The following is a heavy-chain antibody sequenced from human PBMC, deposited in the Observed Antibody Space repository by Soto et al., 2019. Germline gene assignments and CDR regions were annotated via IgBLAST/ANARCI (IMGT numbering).Heavy chain of an antibody. CDR3: ATTTYDSSGYYFDY. D-gene: IGHD3-22*01. J-gene: IGHJ4*02. V-gene: IGHV4-31*03. Sequence: PSETLSLTCTVSGGSIISGGYYWSWIRQHPGKGLEWIGYIYYSGSTYYNPSLKSRVTISVDTSKNQFSLKLSSVTAADTAVYYCATTTYDSSGYYFDYWGQGTLVTV. CDR1: GGSIISGGYY. CDR2: IYYSGST.